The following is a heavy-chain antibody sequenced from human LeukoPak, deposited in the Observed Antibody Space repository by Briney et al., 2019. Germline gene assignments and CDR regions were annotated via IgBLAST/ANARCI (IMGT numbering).Heavy chain of an antibody. CDR3: AKARGATYGTYYFDY. Sequence: GGSLRLSCAASGFTFSSYAMNWVRQAPGRGLEWVSISGSGGDTYYADSVKGRFTISRDNSKNTLYLQMNSLRAEDTAVYYCAKARGATYGTYYFDYWGQGTLVTVSS. V-gene: IGHV3-23*01. CDR2: ISGSGGDT. D-gene: IGHD4/OR15-4a*01. CDR1: GFTFSSYA. J-gene: IGHJ4*02.